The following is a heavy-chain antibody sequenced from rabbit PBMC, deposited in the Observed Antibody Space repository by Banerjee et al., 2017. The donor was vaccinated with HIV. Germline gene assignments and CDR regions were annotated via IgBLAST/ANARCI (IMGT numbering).Heavy chain of an antibody. CDR1: GFSFSSSYW. V-gene: IGHV1S45*01. CDR2: IKGGSGST. CDR3: AREDGGYVGYFSL. Sequence: QEQLEESGGGLVKPEGSLTLTCTASGFSFSSSYWICWVRQAPGKGLEWIACIKGGSGSTYYASWAKGRFTISKTSSTTVTLQMTSLTAADTATYFCAREDGGYVGYFSLWGPGTLVTVS. J-gene: IGHJ4*01. D-gene: IGHD4-2*01.